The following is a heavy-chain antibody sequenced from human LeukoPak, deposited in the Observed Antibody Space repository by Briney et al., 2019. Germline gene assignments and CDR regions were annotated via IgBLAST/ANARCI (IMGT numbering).Heavy chain of an antibody. CDR2: IYYSGST. D-gene: IGHD3-3*01. J-gene: IGHJ3*02. CDR1: GFTFGDYV. V-gene: IGHV4-59*01. CDR3: ARAYDFWSGPSIDAFDI. Sequence: PGGSLRLSCTASGFTFGDYVMSWIRQPPGMGLEWIGYIYYSGSTNYNPSLRSRVTISVDTSRNQFSLNLNSVTAADTAVYYCARAYDFWSGPSIDAFDIWGQGTMVTVSS.